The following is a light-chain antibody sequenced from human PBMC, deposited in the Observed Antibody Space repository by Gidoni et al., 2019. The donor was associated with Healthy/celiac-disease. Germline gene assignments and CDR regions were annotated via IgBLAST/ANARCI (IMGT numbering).Light chain of an antibody. CDR2: QDS. CDR1: KLGDKY. V-gene: IGLV3-1*01. J-gene: IGLJ2*01. CDR3: QAWDSTTHVV. Sequence: SSELTQRPSVPVYPGQTASITCSGDKLGDKYACWYQQKPGQSPVLVIYQDSKRPSGIPARFSGSNSGNTATLTISGTQAMDEADYYCQAWDSTTHVVFGGGTKLTVL.